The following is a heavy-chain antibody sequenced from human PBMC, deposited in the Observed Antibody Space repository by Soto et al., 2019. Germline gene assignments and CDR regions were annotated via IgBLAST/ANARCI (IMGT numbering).Heavy chain of an antibody. V-gene: IGHV1-2*04. D-gene: IGHD4-4*01. CDR1: GYTFTGYY. J-gene: IGHJ5*02. CDR3: AGDPDSHYNDSHASSHP. CDR2: INPNSGGT. Sequence: ASVKVSCKASGYTFTGYYMHWVRQAPGQGLEWMGWINPNSGGTNYAQKFQGWVTMTRDTSISTAYMELTGLRSDDTAVYYCAGDPDSHYNDSHASSHPWGQGTLVTVSS.